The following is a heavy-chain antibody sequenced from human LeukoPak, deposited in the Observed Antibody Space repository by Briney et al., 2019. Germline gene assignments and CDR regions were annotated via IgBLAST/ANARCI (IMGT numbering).Heavy chain of an antibody. CDR3: AKNLIAARRPYYYYGMDV. Sequence: PGGSLRLSCAASGFTFSSYGMHWVRQAPGKGLEWVAVISYDGSNKYYADSVKGRFTISRDNSENTLYLQMNSMRAEDTAVYYCAKNLIAARRPYYYYGMDVWGQGTTVTVSS. V-gene: IGHV3-30*18. D-gene: IGHD6-6*01. J-gene: IGHJ6*02. CDR1: GFTFSSYG. CDR2: ISYDGSNK.